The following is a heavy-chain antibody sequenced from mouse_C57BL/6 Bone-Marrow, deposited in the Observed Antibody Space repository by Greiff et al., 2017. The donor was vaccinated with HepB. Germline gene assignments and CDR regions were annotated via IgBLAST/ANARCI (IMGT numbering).Heavy chain of an antibody. CDR2: IYPGSGKT. D-gene: IGHD2-3*01. Sequence: QVQLQQSGPELVKPGASVKISCKASGYSFTSYYIHWVKQRPGQGLEWIGWIYPGSGKTKYNDKLKGKATLTADTSSSLSSMQLSSLTSEDSAVYYCAGCDVYFDYWGQGTTLTVSS. CDR3: AGCDVYFDY. CDR1: GYSFTSYY. J-gene: IGHJ2*01. V-gene: IGHV1-66*01.